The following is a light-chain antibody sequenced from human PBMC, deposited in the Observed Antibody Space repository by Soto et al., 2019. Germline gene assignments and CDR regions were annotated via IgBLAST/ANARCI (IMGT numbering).Light chain of an antibody. J-gene: IGLJ1*01. CDR1: SSNIGAGYD. CDR2: GNS. CDR3: QSYDSSLSGRYV. Sequence: QSVLTQPPSVSGAPGQRVTISCTGSSSNIGAGYDVHWYQQLPGTAPKLLIYGNSNRPSGVPDRFSGSKSGTSASLAITGLQAEDEADYYCQSYDSSLSGRYVFGTGTNVTV. V-gene: IGLV1-40*01.